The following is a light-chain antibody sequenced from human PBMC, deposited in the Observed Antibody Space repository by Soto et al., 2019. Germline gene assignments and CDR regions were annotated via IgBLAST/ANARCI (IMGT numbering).Light chain of an antibody. V-gene: IGLV2-8*01. CDR1: SSDVGNYNY. CDR3: TSYAVTNTLI. Sequence: QSALTQPPSASGSPGQSVAISCTGTSSDVGNYNYVSWYQHHPGKAPKLMIYEVTKRPSGVPDRFSGSKSGNTASLTVSGLQAEDEADYYCTSYAVTNTLIFGGGTKLTVL. CDR2: EVT. J-gene: IGLJ2*01.